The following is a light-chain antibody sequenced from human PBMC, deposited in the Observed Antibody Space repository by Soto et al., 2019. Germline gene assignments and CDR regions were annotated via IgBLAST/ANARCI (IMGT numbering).Light chain of an antibody. Sequence: QSALTQPPSTSGTPGQRVTISCSGSRSNIGSNTVNWYQQVPGTAPKVLIYSDNQRPSGVPDRFSGSKSGTSASLAISGLQSEDEADYYCAAWDDSLNGVVFGGGTKLTVL. CDR3: AAWDDSLNGVV. CDR2: SDN. J-gene: IGLJ2*01. CDR1: RSNIGSNT. V-gene: IGLV1-44*01.